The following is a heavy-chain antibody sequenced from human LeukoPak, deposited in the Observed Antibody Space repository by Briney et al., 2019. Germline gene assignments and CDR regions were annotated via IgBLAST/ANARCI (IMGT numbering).Heavy chain of an antibody. V-gene: IGHV4-34*01. CDR2: INHSGST. D-gene: IGHD1-14*01. J-gene: IGHJ4*02. CDR1: GGSFSGYY. CDR3: ARMEVSAHFDY. Sequence: PSETLSLTCAVYGGSFSGYYWSWIRQPQGRGLEWIGEINHSGSTNYNPSLKSRVTISVDTSKNQFSLKLSSVTAADTAVYYCARMEVSAHFDYWGQGTLVTVSS.